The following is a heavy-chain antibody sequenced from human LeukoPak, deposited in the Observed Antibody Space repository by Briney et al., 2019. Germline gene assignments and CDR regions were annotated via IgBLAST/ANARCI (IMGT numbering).Heavy chain of an antibody. Sequence: SETLSLACAVSGYSISSGYYWGWIRQPPGKGLEWIGSIYHSGSTYYNPSLKSRVTISVDTSKNQFSLKLSSVTAADTAVYYCARGTYYDFWSGYYTGMGDFDYWGQGTLVTVSS. CDR2: IYHSGST. CDR1: GYSISSGYY. D-gene: IGHD3-3*01. J-gene: IGHJ4*02. V-gene: IGHV4-38-2*01. CDR3: ARGTYYDFWSGYYTGMGDFDY.